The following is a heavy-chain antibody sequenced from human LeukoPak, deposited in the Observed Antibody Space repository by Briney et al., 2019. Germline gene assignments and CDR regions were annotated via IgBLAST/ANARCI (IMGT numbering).Heavy chain of an antibody. V-gene: IGHV3-11*06. J-gene: IGHJ4*02. Sequence: PGGSLRLSCAASGFTFSDYYMSWIRQAPGKGLEWVSYISSSSRYTNYADSVKGRFTISRDNAKNSLYLQMNSLRAEDTAVYYCVGGGDPPFEGWGQGTLVTVSS. D-gene: IGHD2-21*01. CDR3: VGGGDPPFEG. CDR2: ISSSSRYT. CDR1: GFTFSDYY.